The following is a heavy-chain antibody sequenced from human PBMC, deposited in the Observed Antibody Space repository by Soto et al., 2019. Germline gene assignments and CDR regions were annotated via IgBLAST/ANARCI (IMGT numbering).Heavy chain of an antibody. J-gene: IGHJ3*02. CDR3: TTQAYFGLLWFGELLSAFDI. V-gene: IGHV3-74*01. D-gene: IGHD3-10*01. Sequence: PGGSLRLSCAASGFTFSSYWMHWVRQAPGKGLVWVSRINSDGSSTSYADSVKGRFTISRDNAKNTLYLQMNSLRAEDTAVYYSTTQAYFGLLWFGELLSAFDIWGQGTMVTVSS. CDR1: GFTFSSYW. CDR2: INSDGSST.